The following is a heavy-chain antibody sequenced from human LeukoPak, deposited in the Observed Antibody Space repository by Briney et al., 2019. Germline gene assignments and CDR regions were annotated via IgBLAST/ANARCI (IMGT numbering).Heavy chain of an antibody. CDR2: INAGNGNT. D-gene: IGHD2-21*01. Sequence: GASVKVSCKASGYTFTSYAMHWVRQAPGQRLEWMGWINAGNGNTKYSQKFQGRVTITRDTSASTAYMELSSLRSEDTAVYYCARWGFGGHIGDYWGQGTLVTVSS. J-gene: IGHJ4*02. V-gene: IGHV1-3*01. CDR3: ARWGFGGHIGDY. CDR1: GYTFTSYA.